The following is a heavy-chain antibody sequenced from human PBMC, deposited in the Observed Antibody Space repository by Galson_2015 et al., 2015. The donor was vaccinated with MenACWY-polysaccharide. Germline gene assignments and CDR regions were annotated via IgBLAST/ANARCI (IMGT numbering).Heavy chain of an antibody. Sequence: SLRLSCAASGFTFSSYWMHWVRQAPGEGLVWVSRINPDGSSTSYADSVKGRFTVSRDNAKNTVYLQMNSLRAEDTAVYYCARDPHCGAGCSIHDAFDVWGQGTKVTVSS. V-gene: IGHV3-74*01. CDR1: GFTFSSYW. CDR2: INPDGSST. CDR3: ARDPHCGAGCSIHDAFDV. D-gene: IGHD2-21*02. J-gene: IGHJ3*01.